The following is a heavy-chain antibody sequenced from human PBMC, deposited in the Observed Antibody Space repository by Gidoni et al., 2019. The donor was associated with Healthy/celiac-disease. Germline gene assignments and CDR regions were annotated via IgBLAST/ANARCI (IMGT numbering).Heavy chain of an antibody. CDR2: INHSGST. Sequence: GLEWIGEINHSGSTNYNPSLKSRVTISVDTSKNQFSLKLSSVTAADTAVYYCARARVGDYWGQGTLVTVSS. CDR3: ARARVGDY. J-gene: IGHJ4*02. D-gene: IGHD3-16*01. V-gene: IGHV4-34*01.